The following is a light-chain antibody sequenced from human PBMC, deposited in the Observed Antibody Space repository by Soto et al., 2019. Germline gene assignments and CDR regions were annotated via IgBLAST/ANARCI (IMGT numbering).Light chain of an antibody. CDR2: DAT. J-gene: IGKJ1*01. Sequence: IQLTQSPSSLSASVGDRVAITCRTSQSINNYLNWYQQKPGKAPKVLINDATRLQSGGPSRFSGGGSGTKFTLTTISRLQADFATVYYRQKYSTPLTFGQGTKVDIK. CDR1: QSINNY. CDR3: RQKYSTPLT. V-gene: IGKV1-39*01.